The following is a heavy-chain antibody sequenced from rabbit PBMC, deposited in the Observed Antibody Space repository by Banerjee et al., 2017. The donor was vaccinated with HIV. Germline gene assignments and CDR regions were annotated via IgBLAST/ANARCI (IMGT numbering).Heavy chain of an antibody. D-gene: IGHD6-1*01. V-gene: IGHV1S45*01. CDR3: ARHSPGGGYAFNL. CDR1: GFSFNNKYV. Sequence: QEQLEESGGDLVKPEGSLTLTCTASGFSFNNKYVMCWVRQAPGKGLEWIGCIYTGSGTTYYASWAKGRFTISKTSSTTVTLQMTSLTAADTATYFCARHSPGGGYAFNLWGPGTLVTVS. CDR2: IYTGSGTT. J-gene: IGHJ4*01.